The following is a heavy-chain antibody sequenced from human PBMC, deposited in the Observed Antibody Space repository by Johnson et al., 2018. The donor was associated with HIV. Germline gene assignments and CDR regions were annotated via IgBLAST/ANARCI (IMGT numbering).Heavy chain of an antibody. Sequence: VQLVESGGGVVQPGGSLRLSCAASGFTVSSNYMSWVRQAPGKGLEWVANIKQDGSEKYYVDSVKGRFIISRDNAKNSLYLQMNSLRAEDTAVYYCARKGDAFDIWGQGTKVTVSS. V-gene: IGHV3-7*03. CDR1: GFTVSSNY. CDR3: ARKGDAFDI. J-gene: IGHJ3*02. CDR2: IKQDGSEK.